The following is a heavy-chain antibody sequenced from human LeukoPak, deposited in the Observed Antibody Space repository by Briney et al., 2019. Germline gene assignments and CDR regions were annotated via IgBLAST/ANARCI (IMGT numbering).Heavy chain of an antibody. CDR2: INHSGST. CDR3: ARGYSSPFI. V-gene: IGHV4-34*01. CDR1: GGSFSGYY. D-gene: IGHD6-19*01. Sequence: SETLSLTCAVYGGSFSGYYWSWIRQPPGKGLEWIGEINHSGSTDYNPSLKSRVTISVDTSKNQFSLKLSSVTAADTAVYYCARGYSSPFIWGQGTLVTVSS. J-gene: IGHJ4*02.